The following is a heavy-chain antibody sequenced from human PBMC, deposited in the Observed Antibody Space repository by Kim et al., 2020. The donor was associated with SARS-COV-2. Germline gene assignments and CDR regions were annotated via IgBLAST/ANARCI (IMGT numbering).Heavy chain of an antibody. CDR2: ISAYNGNT. J-gene: IGHJ6*02. D-gene: IGHD3-16*01. V-gene: IGHV1-18*01. CDR1: GYTFTSYG. Sequence: ASVKVSCKASGYTFTSYGISWVRQAPGQGLEWMGWISAYNGNTNYAQKLQGRVTMTTDTSTSTAYMELRSLRSDDTAVYYCARRLTQYYYYGMDVWGQGTTVTVSS. CDR3: ARRLTQYYYYGMDV.